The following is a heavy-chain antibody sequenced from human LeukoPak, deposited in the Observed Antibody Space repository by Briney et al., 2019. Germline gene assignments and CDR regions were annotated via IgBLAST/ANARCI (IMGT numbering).Heavy chain of an antibody. D-gene: IGHD1-26*01. CDR1: GFTFSNFE. CDR2: ISSSSDYI. Sequence: GGSLRLSCAASGFTFSNFEMNWVRQAPGKGLEWVSYISSSSDYIYDADSVKGRFTISRDNAKNSLYLQMNSLRAEDTAVYYCAKRGAEVGATVAPGDYWGQGTLVTVSS. V-gene: IGHV3-21*04. CDR3: AKRGAEVGATVAPGDY. J-gene: IGHJ4*02.